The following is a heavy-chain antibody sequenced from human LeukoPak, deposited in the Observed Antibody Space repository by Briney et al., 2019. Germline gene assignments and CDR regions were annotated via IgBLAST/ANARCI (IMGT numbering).Heavy chain of an antibody. CDR1: GYTLTELS. J-gene: IGHJ6*02. CDR3: ARELGYSMDV. V-gene: IGHV1-2*04. CDR2: INPNSGGT. Sequence: GASVKVSCKVSGYTLTELSMHWVRQAPGQGLEWMGWINPNSGGTNYAQKFQGWVTMTRDTSISTAYMELSRLRSDDTAVYYCARELGYSMDVWGQGTTVTVSS. D-gene: IGHD3-22*01.